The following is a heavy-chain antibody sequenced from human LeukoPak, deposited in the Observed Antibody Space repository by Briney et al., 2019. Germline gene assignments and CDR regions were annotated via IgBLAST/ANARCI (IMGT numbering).Heavy chain of an antibody. V-gene: IGHV4-38-2*02. CDR3: AREEETTNFYY. D-gene: IGHD1/OR15-1a*01. Sequence: SETLSLTCAVCGNSIRSGYYWGWIRQPPGKGLEWIGGTHHSGTTYYNPSLKRRVTISVDTAKNQFSLSLSSVTAADTAVYYCAREEETTNFYYWGQGTLVTVSS. CDR1: GNSIRSGYY. CDR2: THHSGTT. J-gene: IGHJ4*02.